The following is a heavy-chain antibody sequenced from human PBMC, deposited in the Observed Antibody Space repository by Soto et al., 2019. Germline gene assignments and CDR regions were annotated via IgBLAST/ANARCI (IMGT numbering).Heavy chain of an antibody. D-gene: IGHD3-22*01. Sequence: GGSLRLSCAASGFTFSSYAMHWVRQAPGKGLEWVAVISYDGSNKYYADSVKGRFTISRDNSKNTLYLQMNSLRAEDTAVYYCARASSGSLWWGQGTLVTVSS. CDR1: GFTFSSYA. CDR3: ARASSGSLW. J-gene: IGHJ4*02. CDR2: ISYDGSNK. V-gene: IGHV3-30-3*01.